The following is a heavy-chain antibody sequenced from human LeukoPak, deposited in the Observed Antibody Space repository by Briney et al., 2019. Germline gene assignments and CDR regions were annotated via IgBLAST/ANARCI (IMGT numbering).Heavy chain of an antibody. CDR3: ARGQRFGYCTNGVCTQGLYRY. CDR1: GGSISSYY. V-gene: IGHV4-34*01. J-gene: IGHJ4*02. CDR2: INHSGST. Sequence: PSETLSLTCTVSGGSISSYYWSWIRQPPGKGLEWIGEINHSGSTNYNPSLKSRVTISVDTSKNQFSLKLSSVTAADTAVYYCARGQRFGYCTNGVCTQGLYRYWGQGTLVTVSS. D-gene: IGHD2-8*01.